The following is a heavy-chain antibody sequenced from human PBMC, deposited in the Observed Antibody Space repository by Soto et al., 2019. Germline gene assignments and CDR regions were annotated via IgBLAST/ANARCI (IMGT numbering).Heavy chain of an antibody. CDR1: GYTFTSYD. D-gene: IGHD2-15*01. CDR3: ASAAGHTPRNCIGGSCLLADAVNI. Sequence: ASVKVSCKASGYTFTSYDINWVRQATGQGLEWMGWMNPNSGNTGYAQKFQGRVTMTRNTSISTAYMELSSLRSEDTAVYYCASAAGHTPRNCIGGSCLLADAVNIWGRAKMVT. CDR2: MNPNSGNT. V-gene: IGHV1-8*01. J-gene: IGHJ3*02.